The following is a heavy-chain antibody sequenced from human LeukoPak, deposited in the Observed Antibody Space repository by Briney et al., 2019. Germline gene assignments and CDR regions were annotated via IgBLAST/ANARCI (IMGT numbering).Heavy chain of an antibody. CDR2: IYTSGST. V-gene: IGHV4-4*07. Sequence: PSETLSLTCTVSGYSISSGYYWSWIRQPAGKGLEWIGRIYTSGSTNYNPSLKSRVTMSVDTSKNQFSLKLSSVTAADTAVYYCARLDVWGKGTTVTISS. CDR3: ARLDV. CDR1: GYSISSGYY. J-gene: IGHJ6*04.